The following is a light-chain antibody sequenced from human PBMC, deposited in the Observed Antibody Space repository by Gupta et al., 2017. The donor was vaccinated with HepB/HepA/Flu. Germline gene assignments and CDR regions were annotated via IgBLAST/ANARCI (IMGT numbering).Light chain of an antibody. Sequence: DIHMTQSPSSLSASVGDRVTITCRASQRISSYLNWYQQKPGKAPKFLIYAVSSLQSGVPSRFSGSGSGTDFTLTISSLQPEDFATYYCQQRYSIPLTFGGGTKVEIK. J-gene: IGKJ4*01. CDR2: AVS. CDR3: QQRYSIPLT. V-gene: IGKV1-39*01. CDR1: QRISSY.